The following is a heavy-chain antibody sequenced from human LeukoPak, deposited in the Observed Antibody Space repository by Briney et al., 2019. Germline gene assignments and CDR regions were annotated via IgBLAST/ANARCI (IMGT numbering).Heavy chain of an antibody. CDR2: IYPGDSDT. D-gene: IGHD3-10*01. CDR3: ARHLRGSATYPIDY. Sequence: GESLKISCKGSGYSFNMYWIGWVRQMPGKGLEWMGIIYPGDSDTRSSPSFQGQVTMSADKSISTAYLQWSSLKASDTAMYYCARHLRGSATYPIDYWGQGTLVTVSS. J-gene: IGHJ4*02. CDR1: GYSFNMYW. V-gene: IGHV5-51*01.